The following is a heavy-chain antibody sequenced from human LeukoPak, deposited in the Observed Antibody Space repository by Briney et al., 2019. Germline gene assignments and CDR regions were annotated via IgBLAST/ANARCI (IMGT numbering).Heavy chain of an antibody. CDR3: ARVFVVMTADYYYGMDV. Sequence: GGSLRLSCAASGFTFSSYSMNWVRQAPGKGLEWVSSISSSSSYIYYADSVKGRFTISRDNAKNSLYLQMNSLRAEDTAVYYCARVFVVMTADYYYGMDVWGKGTTVTVSS. J-gene: IGHJ6*04. D-gene: IGHD2-21*02. CDR1: GFTFSSYS. CDR2: ISSSSSYI. V-gene: IGHV3-21*01.